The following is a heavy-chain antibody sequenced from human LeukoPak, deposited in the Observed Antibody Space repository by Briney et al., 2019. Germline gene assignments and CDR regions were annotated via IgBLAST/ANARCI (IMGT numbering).Heavy chain of an antibody. D-gene: IGHD3-10*01. Sequence: GGSLRLSCAASGFTFSSYGMHWVRQAPGKGLEWVAVISYDGSNKYYADSVKGRFTISRDNFKNTLYLQMNSLRAEDTAVYYCEAPGGYFDYWGQGTLVTASS. V-gene: IGHV3-30*03. CDR3: EAPGGYFDY. CDR2: ISYDGSNK. J-gene: IGHJ4*02. CDR1: GFTFSSYG.